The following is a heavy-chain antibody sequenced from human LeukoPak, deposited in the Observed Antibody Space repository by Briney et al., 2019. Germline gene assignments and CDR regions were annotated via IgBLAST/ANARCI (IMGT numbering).Heavy chain of an antibody. CDR2: ISSSSSYI. J-gene: IGHJ4*02. Sequence: GGSLRLSCAASGITFSTYSMIWVRQAPGKGLEWVSSISSSSSYIYYTDSVKGRFTISRDNAKNSLYLQMNSLRVEDTAVYHCARQNDGLLIPGIDYWGQGTLVTVSS. CDR3: ARQNDGLLIPGIDY. D-gene: IGHD3/OR15-3a*01. CDR1: GITFSTYS. V-gene: IGHV3-21*01.